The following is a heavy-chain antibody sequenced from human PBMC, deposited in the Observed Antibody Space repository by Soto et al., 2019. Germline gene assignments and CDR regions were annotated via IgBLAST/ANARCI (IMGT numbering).Heavy chain of an antibody. Sequence: ASVKVSCKTSGYTFSTYGISWVRQAPGQGLEWMGWISAYNGNTNYPQEFQGRVTMTTDTSTSTAYMELRSLRSDDTAMYYCARDREMYGGYVQSFDYWGPGTLVTVSS. D-gene: IGHD5-12*01. CDR1: GYTFSTYG. CDR3: ARDREMYGGYVQSFDY. CDR2: ISAYNGNT. J-gene: IGHJ4*02. V-gene: IGHV1-18*01.